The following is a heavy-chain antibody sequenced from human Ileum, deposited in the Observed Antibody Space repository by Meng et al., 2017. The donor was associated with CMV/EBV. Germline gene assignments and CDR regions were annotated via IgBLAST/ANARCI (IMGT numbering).Heavy chain of an antibody. V-gene: IGHV4-61*02. CDR2: IYTSGST. CDR3: ARDSAWLIDQ. CDR1: GGSLGGGYY. Sequence: QVQLQEPGPGLVKPSQTLSLTCTVSGGSLGGGYYWNWIRQPAGKGLEWIGRIYTSGSTNYNPSLKSRFTISVDTSKNQFSLNLTSVTAADTAVYYCARDSAWLIDQWGQGTLVTVSS. D-gene: IGHD6-19*01. J-gene: IGHJ4*02.